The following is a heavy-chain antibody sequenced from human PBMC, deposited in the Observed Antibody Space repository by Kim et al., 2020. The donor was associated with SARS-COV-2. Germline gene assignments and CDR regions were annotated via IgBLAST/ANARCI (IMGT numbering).Heavy chain of an antibody. J-gene: IGHJ3*02. Sequence: SETLSLSCTVSGGSVSSGSYYWSWLRQPPGQGLEWIGSIYYSGSTNYNPSLKGRVTISVDTSKNPFSLKLSSVTAAATAVYSWARTYYDILTGYAGAVDIWGQGTMVTGSS. CDR1: GGSVSSGSYY. D-gene: IGHD3-9*01. CDR3: ARTYYDILTGYAGAVDI. CDR2: IYYSGST. V-gene: IGHV4-61*01.